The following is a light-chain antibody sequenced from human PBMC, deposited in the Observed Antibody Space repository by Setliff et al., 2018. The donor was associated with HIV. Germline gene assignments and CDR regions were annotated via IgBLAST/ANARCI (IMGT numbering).Light chain of an antibody. CDR2: DVS. CDR3: CSYAGSYTLV. Sequence: QSALSQPRSVSGSPGQSVTISCTGTSSDVGGYNYVSWYQQHPGKVPKLMIYDVSKRPSGVPDRFSGSKSGNTDSLTISGLQAEDEADYYCCSYAGSYTLVFGGGTKVTVL. CDR1: SSDVGGYNY. V-gene: IGLV2-11*01. J-gene: IGLJ2*01.